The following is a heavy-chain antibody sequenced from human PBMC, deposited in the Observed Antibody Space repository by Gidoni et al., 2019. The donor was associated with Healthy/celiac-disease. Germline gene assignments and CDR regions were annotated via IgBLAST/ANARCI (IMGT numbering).Heavy chain of an antibody. CDR1: GYPFTGYY. CDR3: ARGGGKWLQLRDVCDY. V-gene: IGHV1-2*02. J-gene: IGHJ4*02. Sequence: VQLVQYGAEVQKPGASVKVSCNASGYPFTGYYMHWVRQAPGQGLEWMGWINPNSGGTNYAQKFQGRVTMTRDTSISTGYMELSRLRSDDTAVYYCARGGGKWLQLRDVCDYWGQGTLVTVSS. D-gene: IGHD5-12*01. CDR2: INPNSGGT.